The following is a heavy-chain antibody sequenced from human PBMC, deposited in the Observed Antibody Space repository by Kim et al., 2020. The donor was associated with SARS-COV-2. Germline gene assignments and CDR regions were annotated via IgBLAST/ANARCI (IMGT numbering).Heavy chain of an antibody. J-gene: IGHJ2*01. CDR3: AREGILGSSGWYDWFFDL. V-gene: IGHV3-13*04. CDR1: GSTFSSFD. D-gene: IGHD6-19*01. Sequence: GGSLRLSCAASGSTFSSFDMHWVRQGAGKGLEWVSAIGVGGDTYYPDSVKDRFTISRENAKNSLYLQMNSLTAGDTAVYYCAREGILGSSGWYDWFFDLWGRGTLVTVSS. CDR2: IGVGGDT.